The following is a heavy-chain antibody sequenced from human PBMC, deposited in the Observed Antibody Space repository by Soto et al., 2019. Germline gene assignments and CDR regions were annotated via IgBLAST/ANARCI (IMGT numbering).Heavy chain of an antibody. J-gene: IGHJ4*02. CDR3: VKVRDSSGWYPFDY. CDR2: ISSDGTNK. V-gene: IGHV3-30*18. CDR1: TFTFSSYA. Sequence: GGSLRLSCAASTFTFSSYAMHWVRQAPGEGLEWVAVISSDGTNKYYADSVKGRFTISRDNSKNTLFLQMNSLRAEDTAVYYCVKVRDSSGWYPFDYWGQGMLVTVSS. D-gene: IGHD6-19*01.